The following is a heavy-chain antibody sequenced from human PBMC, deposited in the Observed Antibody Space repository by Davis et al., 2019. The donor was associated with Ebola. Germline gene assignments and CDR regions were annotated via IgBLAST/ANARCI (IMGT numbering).Heavy chain of an antibody. D-gene: IGHD6-13*01. CDR2: ISRSGDNT. Sequence: AASVKVSCKASGYTFTNYGISWVRQAPGQGLEWIGWISRSGDNTKYAQKLQGRVTMTTDTSTNTAYMELRSLRSDDTATYYCARDQLAAAGTSYYGLDVWGQGTTVAVSS. CDR1: GYTFTNYG. J-gene: IGHJ6*02. V-gene: IGHV1-18*04. CDR3: ARDQLAAAGTSYYGLDV.